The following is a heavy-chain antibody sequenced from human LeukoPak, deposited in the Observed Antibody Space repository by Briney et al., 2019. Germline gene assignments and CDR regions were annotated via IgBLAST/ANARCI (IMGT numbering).Heavy chain of an antibody. J-gene: IGHJ4*02. CDR3: ARGLGVPPDY. CDR1: GGSICSGGYY. V-gene: IGHV4-31*03. D-gene: IGHD3-10*01. CDR2: IYYSGST. Sequence: SETLSLTCTVSGGSICSGGYYWSWIRQHPGKGLEWIGYIYYSGSTYYNPSLKSRVTISVDTSKNQFSLKLSSVTAADTAVYYCARGLGVPPDYWGQGTLVTVSS.